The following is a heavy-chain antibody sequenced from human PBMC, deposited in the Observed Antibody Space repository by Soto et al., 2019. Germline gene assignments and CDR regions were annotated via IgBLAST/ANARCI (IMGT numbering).Heavy chain of an antibody. CDR1: GFTFSTYT. D-gene: IGHD3-10*01. CDR2: ISSGSRYI. CDR3: ARDILSGGAYPDS. Sequence: GGSLRLSCAASGFTFSTYTMNWVRQAPGKGLEVISSISSGSRYIYYAGSVKGRFTISRDNAKNSLFLKMNSLRADDTAVYYCARDILSGGAYPDSWGQGTKVTVSS. J-gene: IGHJ5*01. V-gene: IGHV3-21*01.